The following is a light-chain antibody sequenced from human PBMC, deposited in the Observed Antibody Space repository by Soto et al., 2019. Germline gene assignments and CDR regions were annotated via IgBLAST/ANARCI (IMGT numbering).Light chain of an antibody. J-gene: IGLJ1*01. CDR1: SSDVGAYNY. CDR2: EVN. CDR3: SSHTGSNTYV. V-gene: IGLV2-8*01. Sequence: QSVLTXPPSASGSPGQSVTISCTGTSSDVGAYNYVSWYQQHPGKAPKLIIYEVNKRPSGVPDRFSGSKSGNTVSLTVSGLQAEDEADYYCSSHTGSNTYVFGAGTKVT.